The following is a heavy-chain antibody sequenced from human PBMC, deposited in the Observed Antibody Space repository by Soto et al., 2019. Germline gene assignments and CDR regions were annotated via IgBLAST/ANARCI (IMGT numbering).Heavy chain of an antibody. CDR3: TRPADSSGYPYS. V-gene: IGHV3-74*01. J-gene: IGHJ4*02. D-gene: IGHD3-22*01. CDR2: ISNDGSIT. CDR1: GFIFSNYW. Sequence: GGSLRLSCEASGFIFSNYWMHWVRQTPGTGLVWVSRISNDGSITNYADSVKGRFTISRDNAKNTLYLQMNSLRAEDTAVYYCTRPADSSGYPYSWGQGTLVTVSS.